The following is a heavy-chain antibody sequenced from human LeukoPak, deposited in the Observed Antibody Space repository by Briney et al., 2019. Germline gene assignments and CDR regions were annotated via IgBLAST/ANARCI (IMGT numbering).Heavy chain of an antibody. V-gene: IGHV1-18*01. CDR3: ARDINGYYYDSHGYYPTDL. Sequence: ASVKVSCKASGYTFTSYGISWVRQAPGQGLEWMGWTSAYNGNTNYPQRLQGRVTMTTDTSTTTAYMELRSLRSDDTAVYYCARDINGYYYDSHGYYPTDLWGQGTLVTVSS. CDR2: TSAYNGNT. D-gene: IGHD3-22*01. CDR1: GYTFTSYG. J-gene: IGHJ5*02.